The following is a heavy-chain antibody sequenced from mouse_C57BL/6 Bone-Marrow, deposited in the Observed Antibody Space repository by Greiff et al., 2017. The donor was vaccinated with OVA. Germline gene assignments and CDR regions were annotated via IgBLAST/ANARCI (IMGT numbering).Heavy chain of an antibody. V-gene: IGHV1-54*01. Sequence: VQLQQSGAELVRPGTSVKLSCKASGYTFTNYLIEWVKQRPGQGLEWIGVINPGSGGTNYNEKFKGKATMTADKSSSTAYMQLSSLTTEDSAVYCCARRITTGAADFWGTGTTVTVSS. CDR2: INPGSGGT. D-gene: IGHD1-1*01. CDR3: ARRITTGAADF. CDR1: GYTFTNYL. J-gene: IGHJ1*03.